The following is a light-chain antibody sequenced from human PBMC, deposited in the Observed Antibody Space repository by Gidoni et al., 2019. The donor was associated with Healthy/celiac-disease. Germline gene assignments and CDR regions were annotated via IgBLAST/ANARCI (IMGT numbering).Light chain of an antibody. CDR2: AAS. J-gene: IGKJ2*01. CDR3: QQLNSYPRT. Sequence: DIQLTQSPSFLSASLGDRVTITCRASQGISSYFAWYQQKPGKAPKLLIYAASTLQSGVPSRFSGSVSGTEFTLTISSLQPEDFATYYCQQLNSYPRTFGQGTKLVI. CDR1: QGISSY. V-gene: IGKV1-9*01.